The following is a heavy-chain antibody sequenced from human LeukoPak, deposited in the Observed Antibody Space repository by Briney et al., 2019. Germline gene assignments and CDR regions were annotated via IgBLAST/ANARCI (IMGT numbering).Heavy chain of an antibody. J-gene: IGHJ6*02. CDR3: ATYSHYYSYGMDV. CDR2: IYHSGST. CDR1: GGSISSGGYY. Sequence: SETLSLTCTVSGGSISSGGYYWSWIRQRPGKGLEWIGYIYHSGSTYYNPSLKSRVTISVDRSKNQFSLKLNSVTAADTAVYYCATYSHYYSYGMDVWGQGTTVTVSS. D-gene: IGHD4-11*01. V-gene: IGHV4-30-2*02.